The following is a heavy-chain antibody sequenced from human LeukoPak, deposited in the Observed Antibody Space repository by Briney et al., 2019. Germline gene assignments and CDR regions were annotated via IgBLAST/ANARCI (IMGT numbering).Heavy chain of an antibody. Sequence: GGSLRLSCEVSGFTFSRYWMNWVRQAPGKGLEWVAVISYDVINKFYADSVKGRFTISRDNSKNTLYLQMNSLRAEDTAVYYCAKDTKVYYGSGSYAPDYWGQGTLVTVSS. CDR3: AKDTKVYYGSGSYAPDY. D-gene: IGHD3-10*01. J-gene: IGHJ4*02. CDR2: ISYDVINK. V-gene: IGHV3-30*18. CDR1: GFTFSRYW.